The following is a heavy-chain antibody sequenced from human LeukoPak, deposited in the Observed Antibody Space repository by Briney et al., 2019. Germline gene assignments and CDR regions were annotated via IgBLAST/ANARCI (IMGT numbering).Heavy chain of an antibody. CDR2: ISGSGGST. CDR3: AGSGSYHYFDY. D-gene: IGHD3-10*01. CDR1: GFTFSSYG. Sequence: GGSLRLSCAASGFTFSSYGMHWVRQAPGKGLEWVSVISGSGGSTHYADSVKGRFTISRDNSKNTLYLQMNSLRAEDTAVYYCAGSGSYHYFDYWGQGTLVTVSS. V-gene: IGHV3-23*01. J-gene: IGHJ4*02.